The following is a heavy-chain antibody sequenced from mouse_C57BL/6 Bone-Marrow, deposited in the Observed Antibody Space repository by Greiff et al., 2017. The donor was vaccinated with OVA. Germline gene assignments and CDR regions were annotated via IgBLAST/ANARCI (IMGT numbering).Heavy chain of an antibody. Sequence: VGPGSSVKMSCKTSGYTFTSYGMNWVKQRPGQGLEWIGYIYIGNGYTEYNEKFKGKATLTSDTSSSTAYMQLSSLTSEDSAIYFCARSPIYYYGLFDVWGTGTTVTVSS. CDR3: ARSPIYYYGLFDV. V-gene: IGHV1-58*01. CDR2: IYIGNGYT. CDR1: GYTFTSYG. J-gene: IGHJ1*03. D-gene: IGHD1-1*01.